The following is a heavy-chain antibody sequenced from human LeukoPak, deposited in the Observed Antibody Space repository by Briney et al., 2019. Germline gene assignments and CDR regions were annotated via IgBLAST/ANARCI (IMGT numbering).Heavy chain of an antibody. CDR1: GFTFSSYS. J-gene: IGHJ3*02. D-gene: IGHD3-10*01. CDR2: ISGSGDTT. Sequence: GGSLRLSCAASGFTFSSYSMNWVRQAPGKGLEWVSVISGSGDTTYYADSVKGRFTISSDNSKNTLFLQMNSLRAEDTAVYYCAKFRSSSRDALDIWGQGTMVTVSS. CDR3: AKFRSSSRDALDI. V-gene: IGHV3-23*01.